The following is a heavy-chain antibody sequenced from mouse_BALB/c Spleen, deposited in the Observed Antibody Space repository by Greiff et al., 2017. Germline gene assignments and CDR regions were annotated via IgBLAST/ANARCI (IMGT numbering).Heavy chain of an antibody. CDR2: IWSGGST. D-gene: IGHD1-1*01. CDR3: ARKGYGSSPSWFAY. J-gene: IGHJ3*01. Sequence: QVHVKQSGPGLVQPSQSLSITCTVSGFSLTSYGVHWVRQSPGKGLEWLGVIWSGGSTDYNAAFISRLSISKDNSKSQVFFKMNSLQANDTAIYYCARKGYGSSPSWFAYWGQGTLVTVSA. V-gene: IGHV2-2*02. CDR1: GFSLTSYG.